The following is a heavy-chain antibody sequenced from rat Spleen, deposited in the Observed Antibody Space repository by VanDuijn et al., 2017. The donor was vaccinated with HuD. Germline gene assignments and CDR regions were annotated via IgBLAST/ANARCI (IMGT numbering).Heavy chain of an antibody. D-gene: IGHD1-2*01. J-gene: IGHJ2*01. Sequence: QVQLKESGPGLVQPSQTLSLTCTVSGFSLSSFGVIWVRQPPGKGLEWMGIIWGNGNTNYNSALKSRLSISRDTSKSQVYLKMNSLQTEDTATDYCARADIATVSTGGIWGQGVMVTVSS. CDR1: GFSLSSFG. CDR3: ARADIATVSTGGI. V-gene: IGHV2-13*01. CDR2: IWGNGNT.